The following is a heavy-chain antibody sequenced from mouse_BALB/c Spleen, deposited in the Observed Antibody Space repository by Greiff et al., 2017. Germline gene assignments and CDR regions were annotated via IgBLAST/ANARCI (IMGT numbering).Heavy chain of an antibody. CDR3: ARCDTLDGYSGYYAMDY. D-gene: IGHD2-3*01. CDR1: GYTFTNYW. J-gene: IGHJ4*01. V-gene: IGHV1-63*02. CDR2: IYPGGGYT. Sequence: QVQLQQSGAELVRPGTSVKISCKASGYTFTNYWLGWVKQRPGHGLEWIGDIYPGGGYTNYNEKFKGKATLTADTSSSTAYMQLSSLTSEDSAVYFCARCDTLDGYSGYYAMDYWGQGTSVTVSS.